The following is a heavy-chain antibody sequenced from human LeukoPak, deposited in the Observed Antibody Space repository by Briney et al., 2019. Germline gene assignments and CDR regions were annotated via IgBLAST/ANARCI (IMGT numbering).Heavy chain of an antibody. V-gene: IGHV1-2*06. D-gene: IGHD3-10*01. CDR1: GYTFTGYY. CDR3: ARDSSDYFDY. Sequence: ASVKVSCKASGYTFTGYYMHWVRQAPGQGLEWMGRINPNSGGTNYAQKFQGRVTMTRNTSISTAYMELSSLRSEDTAVYYCARDSSDYFDYWGQGTLVTVSS. J-gene: IGHJ4*02. CDR2: INPNSGGT.